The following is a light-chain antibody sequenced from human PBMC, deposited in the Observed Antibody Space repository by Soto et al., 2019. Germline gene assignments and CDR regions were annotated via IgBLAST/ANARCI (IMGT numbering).Light chain of an antibody. V-gene: IGKV3-20*01. Sequence: EIVLTQSPGTLSLSPGERGTLSCRASQSVTNNYLTWHQQRPGQAPRLLIYDASNRATGVPDRFSGSGSGTEFNLTISRLEPEDFAVYYCQQCAHSPRTFGQGTRLEIK. CDR3: QQCAHSPRT. CDR1: QSVTNNY. CDR2: DAS. J-gene: IGKJ2*01.